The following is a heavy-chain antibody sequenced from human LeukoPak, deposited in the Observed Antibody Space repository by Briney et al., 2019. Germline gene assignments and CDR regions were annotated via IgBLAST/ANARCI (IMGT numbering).Heavy chain of an antibody. J-gene: IGHJ4*02. Sequence: SQTLSLTCTVSGGSISSGGYYWSWIRQHPGKGLEWIGYIYYSGSTYYNPSLKSRVTISVDTSKNQFSLKLSSVTAADTAVYYCASQTMYSDYVDYWGQGTLVTVSS. CDR2: IYYSGST. V-gene: IGHV4-31*03. CDR1: GGSISSGGYY. D-gene: IGHD4-11*01. CDR3: ASQTMYSDYVDY.